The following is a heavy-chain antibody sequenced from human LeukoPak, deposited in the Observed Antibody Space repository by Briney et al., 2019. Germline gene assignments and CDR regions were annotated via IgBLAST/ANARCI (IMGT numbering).Heavy chain of an antibody. J-gene: IGHJ3*02. V-gene: IGHV4-38-2*02. Sequence: SSETLSLTCTVSGYSISSGYYWGWIRQPPGKGLEWIGSIYHSGSTYYNPSLKSRVTISVDTSKNQFSLKLSSVSAADTAVYYCASGYSNGYSNPDAFDIWGQGTMVTVSS. CDR1: GYSISSGYY. CDR3: ASGYSNGYSNPDAFDI. D-gene: IGHD3-22*01. CDR2: IYHSGST.